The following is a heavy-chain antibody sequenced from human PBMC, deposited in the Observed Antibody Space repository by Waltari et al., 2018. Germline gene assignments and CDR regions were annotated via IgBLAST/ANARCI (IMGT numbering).Heavy chain of an antibody. D-gene: IGHD6-13*01. Sequence: EVQLVESGGGLVKPGGSLRLSCAASGFTFSSYSINWVRQAPGKGLEWVSSISSSSSYIYYADSVKGRFTISRDNAKNSLYLQMNSLRAEDTAVYYCARDSGAAAGSFDYWGQGTLVTVSS. V-gene: IGHV3-21*01. CDR2: ISSSSSYI. CDR3: ARDSGAAAGSFDY. CDR1: GFTFSSYS. J-gene: IGHJ4*02.